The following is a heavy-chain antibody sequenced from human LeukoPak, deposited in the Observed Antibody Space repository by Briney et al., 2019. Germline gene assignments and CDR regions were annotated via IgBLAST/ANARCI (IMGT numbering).Heavy chain of an antibody. J-gene: IGHJ4*02. D-gene: IGHD6-19*01. V-gene: IGHV3-30*18. CDR3: AKGAPIAVAGTGYFDY. CDR1: GFTFSSYG. CDR2: ISYDGSNK. Sequence: GGSLRLSCAASGFTFSSYGMHWVRQAPGKGLEWVAVISYDGSNKYYADSVKGRFTISRDNSKNTLYLQMNSLRAEDTAVYYCAKGAPIAVAGTGYFDYWGQGTLVTVSS.